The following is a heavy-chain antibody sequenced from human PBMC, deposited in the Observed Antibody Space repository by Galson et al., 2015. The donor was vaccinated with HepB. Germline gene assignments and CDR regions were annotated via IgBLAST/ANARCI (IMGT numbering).Heavy chain of an antibody. D-gene: IGHD5-12*01. CDR1: GYIFIRYG. J-gene: IGHJ4*02. CDR3: ARDPGAGYPPDS. CDR2: ITAYNGNT. V-gene: IGHV1-18*01. Sequence: QSGAEVKKPGASVKVSCKASGYIFIRYGISWVRQAPGQGLEWMGWITAYNGNTKYAQNLQGRVTMTTDTSTSTAYMDLRSLRSDDTAVYYCARDPGAGYPPDSWGQGTLVTVSS.